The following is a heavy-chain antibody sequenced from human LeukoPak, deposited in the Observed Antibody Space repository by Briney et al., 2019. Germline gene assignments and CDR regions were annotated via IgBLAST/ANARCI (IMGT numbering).Heavy chain of an antibody. D-gene: IGHD2-2*01. Sequence: PSETLSLTCTVSGGSISSYYWSWIRQPAGKGLEWIGRIYTSGSTNYNPSLKSRVTMSVDTSKNQFSLKLSSVTAADTAVYYCARAAYCSSTSCFNWFDPWGQETLVTVSS. CDR3: ARAAYCSSTSCFNWFDP. V-gene: IGHV4-4*07. CDR2: IYTSGST. J-gene: IGHJ5*02. CDR1: GGSISSYY.